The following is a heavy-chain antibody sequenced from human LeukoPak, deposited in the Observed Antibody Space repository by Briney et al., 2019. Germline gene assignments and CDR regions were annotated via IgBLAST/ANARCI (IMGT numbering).Heavy chain of an antibody. D-gene: IGHD5-24*01. J-gene: IGHJ6*03. CDR2: ISSNGGST. CDR1: GFTFSSYT. Sequence: GGSLRLSCAASGFTFSSYTMNWVRQAPGKGLEYVSAISSNGGSTYYANSVKGRFTISRDNSKNTLYLQMGSLRAEDMAVYYCARANGYNPLYYYYYYMDVWGKGTTVTISS. V-gene: IGHV3-64*01. CDR3: ARANGYNPLYYYYYYMDV.